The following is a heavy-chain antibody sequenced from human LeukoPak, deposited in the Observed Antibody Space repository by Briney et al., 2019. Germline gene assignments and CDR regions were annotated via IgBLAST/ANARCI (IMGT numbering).Heavy chain of an antibody. CDR3: ARLTVTTGDFDY. CDR1: GYTFTGYY. D-gene: IGHD4-17*01. CDR2: INPNSGGT. J-gene: IGHJ4*02. Sequence: ASVNVSCKASGYTFTGYYMHWVRQAPGQGLEWMGWINPNSGGTNYAQKFQGRVTMTRDTSISTAYMELSRLRSDDTAVYYCARLTVTTGDFDYWGQGTLVTVSS. V-gene: IGHV1-2*02.